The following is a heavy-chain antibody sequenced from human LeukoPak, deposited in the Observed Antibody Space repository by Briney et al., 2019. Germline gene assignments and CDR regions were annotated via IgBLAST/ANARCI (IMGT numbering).Heavy chain of an antibody. Sequence: GGSLRLPCVASGFTFSTFAMIWVRQPPGKGLEWVSSIFPSGGEIHYADSVRGRFTISRDNSKSTLSLQTNSLRVEDTAIYYCATYRQVLLPFESWGQGTLVTVSS. V-gene: IGHV3-23*01. CDR3: ATYRQVLLPFES. CDR2: IFPSGGEI. CDR1: GFTFSTFA. D-gene: IGHD2-8*02. J-gene: IGHJ4*02.